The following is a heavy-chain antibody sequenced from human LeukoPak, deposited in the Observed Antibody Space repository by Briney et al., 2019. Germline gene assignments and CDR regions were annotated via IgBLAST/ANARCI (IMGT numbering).Heavy chain of an antibody. Sequence: PGGSLRLSCAASGFTFSNYAMGWVRQAPGKGLEWVSVISGSGGSTYYADSVKGRFTISRDNAKNSLYLQMNSLRAEDTAVYYCARGREKTVTTYFDYWGQGTLVTVSS. V-gene: IGHV3-23*01. CDR2: ISGSGGST. J-gene: IGHJ4*02. CDR3: ARGREKTVTTYFDY. CDR1: GFTFSNYA. D-gene: IGHD4-17*01.